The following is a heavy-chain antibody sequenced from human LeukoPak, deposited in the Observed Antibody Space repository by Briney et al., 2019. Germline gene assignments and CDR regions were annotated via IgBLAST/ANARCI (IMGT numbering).Heavy chain of an antibody. CDR2: MNPNSGNT. CDR3: ARGSPRRWFDP. Sequence: ASVKVSCKASGYTFTSYDINWVRQATGQGLEWMGWMNPNSGNTCYAQKFQGRVTITRNTSISTAYMELSSLRSEDTAVYYCARGSPRRWFDPWGQGTLVTVSS. J-gene: IGHJ5*02. V-gene: IGHV1-8*03. CDR1: GYTFTSYD.